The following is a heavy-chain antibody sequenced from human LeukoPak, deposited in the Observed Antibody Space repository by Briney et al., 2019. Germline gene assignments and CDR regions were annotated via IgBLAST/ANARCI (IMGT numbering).Heavy chain of an antibody. CDR3: ARDIYYDSSGYYGSVY. J-gene: IGHJ4*02. Sequence: GGSLRLSCGASGFIFSSHWMSWVRQAPGKGLEWVANIKEDGSRKYYVDSVKGRFTISRDNAKNSLYLQMNSLRAEDTAVYYCARDIYYDSSGYYGSVYWGQGTLVTVSS. V-gene: IGHV3-7*01. D-gene: IGHD3-22*01. CDR2: IKEDGSRK. CDR1: GFIFSSHW.